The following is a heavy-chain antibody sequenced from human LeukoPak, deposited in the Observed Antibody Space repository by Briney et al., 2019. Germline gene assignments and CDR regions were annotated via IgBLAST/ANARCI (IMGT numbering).Heavy chain of an antibody. J-gene: IGHJ4*02. Sequence: GGSLRLSCAASGFTFSSYSMNWVRQAPGKGLEWVSSISSSSYIYYADSVKGRFTISRDNAKNSLYLQINSLRAEDTAVYYCARDRNIIRFDYWGQGTLVTVSS. CDR3: ARDRNIIRFDY. V-gene: IGHV3-21*01. CDR2: ISSSSYI. CDR1: GFTFSSYS. D-gene: IGHD2/OR15-2a*01.